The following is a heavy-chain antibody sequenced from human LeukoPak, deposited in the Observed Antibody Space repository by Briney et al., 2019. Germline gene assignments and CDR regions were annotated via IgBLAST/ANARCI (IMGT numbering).Heavy chain of an antibody. Sequence: ASVKVSCKASGGTFSSYSISWVRQAPGQGLEWMGRIIPIRGIANYAQKFQGRVTITADKSTSTAYMELSSLRSEDTAVYYCERDRGSGSKPFDYWGQGTLVTVSS. V-gene: IGHV1-69*04. D-gene: IGHD1-26*01. J-gene: IGHJ4*02. CDR3: ERDRGSGSKPFDY. CDR2: IIPIRGIA. CDR1: GGTFSSYS.